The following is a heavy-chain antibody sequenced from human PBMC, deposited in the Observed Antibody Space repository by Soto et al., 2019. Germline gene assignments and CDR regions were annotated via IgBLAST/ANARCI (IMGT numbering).Heavy chain of an antibody. D-gene: IGHD3-3*01. V-gene: IGHV1-3*01. CDR1: GYTFTSYA. CDR2: INAGNGNT. CDR3: ARTSGYYFYDY. Sequence: QVQLVQSGAEVKKPGASVKVSCKASGYTFTSYAMHWVRQAPGQRLEWMGWINAGNGNTKYSQKFRGRVTITRETSASTAYMELSSLRSEDTAVYYCARTSGYYFYDYWGQGTLVTVSS. J-gene: IGHJ4*02.